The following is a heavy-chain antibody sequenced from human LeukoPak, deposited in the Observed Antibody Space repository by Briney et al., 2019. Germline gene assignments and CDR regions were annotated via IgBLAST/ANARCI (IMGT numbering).Heavy chain of an antibody. CDR1: GYTFTSYA. Sequence: ASVKVSCKASGYTFTSYAMHWVRQAPGQRLEWMGWINTGNGNTKYSQEFQGRVTITRDTSISTAYMELSRLRSDDTAVYYCARAYDSSGYYWVYYFDYWGQGTLVTVSS. D-gene: IGHD3-22*01. V-gene: IGHV1-3*04. CDR3: ARAYDSSGYYWVYYFDY. CDR2: INTGNGNT. J-gene: IGHJ4*02.